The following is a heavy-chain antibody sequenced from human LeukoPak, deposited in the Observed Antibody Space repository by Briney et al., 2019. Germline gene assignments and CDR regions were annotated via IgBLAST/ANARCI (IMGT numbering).Heavy chain of an antibody. V-gene: IGHV1-18*01. Sequence: ASVKVSCKASGYTFTSYGISWVRQAPGQGLEWMGWISAYNCNTNYAQKLQGRVTMTTDTSTSTAYMELRSLRSDDTAVYYCARGGLGVSVITFGGVTGTYFDYWGQGTLVTVSS. CDR2: ISAYNCNT. CDR1: GYTFTSYG. CDR3: ARGGLGVSVITFGGVTGTYFDY. J-gene: IGHJ4*02. D-gene: IGHD3-16*01.